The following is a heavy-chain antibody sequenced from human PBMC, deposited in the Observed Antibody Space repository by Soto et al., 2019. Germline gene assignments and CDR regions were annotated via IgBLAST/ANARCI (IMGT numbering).Heavy chain of an antibody. CDR1: GYTFTSYY. J-gene: IGHJ3*02. D-gene: IGHD7-27*01. CDR2: INPSGGST. V-gene: IGHV1-46*01. CDR3: ARPSLGNRGAFDI. Sequence: ASVKVSCKASGYTFTSYYMHWVRQAPGQGLEWMGIINPSGGSTSYAQKFQGRVTMTRDTSTSTVYMEMSSLRSEDTAVYYCARPSLGNRGAFDIWGQGTMVTVSS.